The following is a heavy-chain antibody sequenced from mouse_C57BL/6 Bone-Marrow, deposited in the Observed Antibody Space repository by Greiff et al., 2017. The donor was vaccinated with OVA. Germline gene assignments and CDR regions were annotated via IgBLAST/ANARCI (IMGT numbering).Heavy chain of an antibody. Sequence: QVQLQQSGAELVRPGTSVKVSCKASGYAFTNYLIEWVKQRPGQGLEWIGVINPGSGGTNYNEKFKGKATLTADKSSSTAYMQLSSLTSEDSAVYFCARSSYPLGYWGQGTTLTVSS. J-gene: IGHJ2*01. CDR3: ARSSYPLGY. V-gene: IGHV1-54*01. CDR2: INPGSGGT. CDR1: GYAFTNYL. D-gene: IGHD5-1*01.